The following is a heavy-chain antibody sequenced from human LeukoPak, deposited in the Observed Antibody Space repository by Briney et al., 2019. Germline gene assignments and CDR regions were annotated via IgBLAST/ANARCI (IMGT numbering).Heavy chain of an antibody. Sequence: SETLSLTCTVSGGSISSGSYYWSWIRQPAGKGLEWIGRIYTSGSTNYNPSLKSRVTISVDTSKNQFSLKLSSVTAADTAVYYCAREEITMTGDAFDIWGQGTMVTVSS. V-gene: IGHV4-61*02. CDR3: AREEITMTGDAFDI. CDR1: GGSISSGSYY. D-gene: IGHD3-22*01. CDR2: IYTSGST. J-gene: IGHJ3*02.